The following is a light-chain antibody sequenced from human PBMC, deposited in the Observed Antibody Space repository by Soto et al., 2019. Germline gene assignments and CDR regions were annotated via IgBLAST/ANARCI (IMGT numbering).Light chain of an antibody. CDR1: QSVSSSY. J-gene: IGKJ2*01. CDR3: QQYGSSPRGYT. V-gene: IGKV3-20*01. CDR2: GAS. Sequence: EIGLTQSPGTLSLSPGERATLSCRASQSVSSSYLAWYQQKPGQAPRLLIYGASSRATGIPDRFSGSGSGTDFPLTISRLEPEDFAVYYCQQYGSSPRGYTFAQGTKLEI.